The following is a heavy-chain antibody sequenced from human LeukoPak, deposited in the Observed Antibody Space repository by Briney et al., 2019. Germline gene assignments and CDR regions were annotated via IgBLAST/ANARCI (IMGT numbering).Heavy chain of an antibody. V-gene: IGHV4-59*01. CDR1: GGSISSYD. CDR3: ARDGNPWNLDV. CDR2: FSYIRST. D-gene: IGHD1-14*01. Sequence: SETLSLTCSVSGGSISSYDWSWIRQPPGKGLEWIGYFSYIRSTNYNPPLKSRVTMSVDTSKNQFSLQLSSVTAADTAVYYCARDGNPWNLDVWGRGTLVTVSS. J-gene: IGHJ2*01.